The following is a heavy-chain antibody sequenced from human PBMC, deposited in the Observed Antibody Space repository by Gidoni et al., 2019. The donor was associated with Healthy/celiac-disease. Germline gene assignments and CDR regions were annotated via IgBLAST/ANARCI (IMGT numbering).Heavy chain of an antibody. CDR3: AIDIVVVPAAMDLDY. V-gene: IGHV3-21*01. D-gene: IGHD2-2*01. CDR2: ISSSSSYI. CDR1: GLTFSSYS. Sequence: EVQLVESGRGLVKPGGSLRLSCAASGLTFSSYSMNWVRQAPGKGLEWVSSISSSSSYIYYADSVKGRFTISRDNAKNSLYLQMNSLRAEDTAVYYCAIDIVVVPAAMDLDYWGQGTLVTVSS. J-gene: IGHJ4*02.